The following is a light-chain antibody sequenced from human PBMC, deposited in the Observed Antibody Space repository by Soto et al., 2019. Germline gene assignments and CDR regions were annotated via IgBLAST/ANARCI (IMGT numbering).Light chain of an antibody. J-gene: IGLJ1*01. V-gene: IGLV2-14*03. CDR1: SSDVGVSIS. Sequence: QSVLTQPASVSGSSGQSITVSCTGISSDVGVSISVSWYQQHPGKAPRLIIFDVNNRPSGVAPRFSGSKSGNTASLTISGLPAEDAAHYFCTSDKRGGLYVFGSGTKLTVL. CDR3: TSDKRGGLYV. CDR2: DVN.